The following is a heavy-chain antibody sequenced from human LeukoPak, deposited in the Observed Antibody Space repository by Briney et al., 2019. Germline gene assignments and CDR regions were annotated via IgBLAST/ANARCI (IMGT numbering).Heavy chain of an antibody. CDR3: AKVNYDILTGPFDY. Sequence: GGSLRLSCAASGFTFDDYAMHWVRQAPGKGLEWVSLISGDGGSTYYADSVKGRFTISRDNSKNSLYLQMNSLRTEDTALYYCAKVNYDILTGPFDYWGQGTLVTVSS. V-gene: IGHV3-43*02. D-gene: IGHD3-9*01. J-gene: IGHJ4*02. CDR2: ISGDGGST. CDR1: GFTFDDYA.